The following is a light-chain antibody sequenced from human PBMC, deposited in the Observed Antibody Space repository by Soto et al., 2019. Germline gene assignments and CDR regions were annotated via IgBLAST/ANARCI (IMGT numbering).Light chain of an antibody. CDR2: DTS. J-gene: IGKJ1*01. Sequence: EIVMTQSPGTLSVSLGERATLSCRASQSVSIHLAWYQQKPGQAPRLLIYDTSTRATGIPDRFSGSGSGTDFTLTISRLEPEDFAVYYCQQYGSSGTFGQGTKVDIK. CDR3: QQYGSSGT. CDR1: QSVSIH. V-gene: IGKV3-20*01.